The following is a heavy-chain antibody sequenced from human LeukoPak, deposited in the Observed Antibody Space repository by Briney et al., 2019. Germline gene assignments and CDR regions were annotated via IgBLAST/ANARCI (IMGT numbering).Heavy chain of an antibody. Sequence: PSETLSLTCTVSGGSISSYYWSWIRQPPGKGLEWIGYIYYSGSTNYNPSLKSRVNISVDTSKNQFSLKLSSVTAADTAVYYCARARAAAAGTRMPFDYWGQGTLVTVSS. J-gene: IGHJ4*02. CDR1: GGSISSYY. D-gene: IGHD6-13*01. CDR2: IYYSGST. V-gene: IGHV4-59*01. CDR3: ARARAAAAGTRMPFDY.